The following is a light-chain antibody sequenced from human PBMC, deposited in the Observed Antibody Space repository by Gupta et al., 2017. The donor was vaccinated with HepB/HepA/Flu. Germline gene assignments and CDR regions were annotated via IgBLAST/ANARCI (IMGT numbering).Light chain of an antibody. J-gene: IGLJ2*01. CDR2: GNN. CDR3: QSYDNSMSGSV. Sequence: QSVLTQPPSVSRAPGQSVTMSCTGSSSNIGAGFDLHWYQHVPGTSPKLLMYGNNNRRSGVPERFFGSKSGTSAAVAITWLHAEDEADYYCQSYDNSMSGSVFGGGTKLTVL. CDR1: SSNIGAGFD. V-gene: IGLV1-40*01.